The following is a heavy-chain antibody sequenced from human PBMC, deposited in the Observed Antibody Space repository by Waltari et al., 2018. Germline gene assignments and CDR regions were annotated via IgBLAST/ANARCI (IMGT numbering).Heavy chain of an antibody. Sequence: QVQLVQSGAAVKKPGSSVKVSCKASGGPCSSYAIRCVAQAPGQGLEWMGRIIPIFGTANYAQKFQGRVTITADESTSTAYMELSSLRSEDTAVYYCARGATLAYCGGDCYPDYWGQGTLVTVSS. CDR2: IIPIFGTA. D-gene: IGHD2-21*02. CDR3: ARGATLAYCGGDCYPDY. V-gene: IGHV1-69*15. J-gene: IGHJ4*02. CDR1: GGPCSSYA.